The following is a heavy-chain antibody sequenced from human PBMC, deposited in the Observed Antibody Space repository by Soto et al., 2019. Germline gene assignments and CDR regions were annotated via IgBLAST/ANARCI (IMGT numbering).Heavy chain of an antibody. J-gene: IGHJ6*02. V-gene: IGHV3-33*01. CDR3: ARDLADFWSGRRGFYYVMDV. D-gene: IGHD3-3*01. Sequence: QVQLVESGGGVVQPGRSLRLSCAASGFTFSSYGMHWVRQAPGKGLEWVAVIWYDGSNKYYADYVKGRFTISRDNSKNTLYLQMNSLRAEDTAVYYCARDLADFWSGRRGFYYVMDVWGQGTTVTVSS. CDR1: GFTFSSYG. CDR2: IWYDGSNK.